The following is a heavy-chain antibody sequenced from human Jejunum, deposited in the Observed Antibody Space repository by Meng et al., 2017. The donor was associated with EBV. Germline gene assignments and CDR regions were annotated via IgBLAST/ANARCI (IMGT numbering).Heavy chain of an antibody. D-gene: IGHD3-16*01. CDR3: ARLTRA. CDR1: GFTFSSQT. V-gene: IGHV3-23*04. CDR2: ITGSGGSA. Sequence: EVQLVESXXGLVQPGGSLRLSCAASGFTFSSQTMSWVRQAPGKGLEWVSAITGSGGSAYYTDSVKGRFTISRDNSKNTVYLQMNSLRADDTAVYYCARLTRAWGQGTLVTVSS. J-gene: IGHJ5*02.